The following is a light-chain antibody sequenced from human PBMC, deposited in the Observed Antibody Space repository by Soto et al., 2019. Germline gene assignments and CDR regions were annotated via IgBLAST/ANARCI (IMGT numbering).Light chain of an antibody. CDR1: LGTGSS. CDR2: TAS. J-gene: IGKJ1*01. Sequence: IRLTQSPSFLSASXGDRVTISRRPSLGTGSSLAGYQQKPGKAPKLXXSTASTLQSGGPSRFSGSGSGTEFTRTISSLQPEDFATYYGQQLNNYPRTFGQGTKVDIK. CDR3: QQLNNYPRT. V-gene: IGKV1-9*01.